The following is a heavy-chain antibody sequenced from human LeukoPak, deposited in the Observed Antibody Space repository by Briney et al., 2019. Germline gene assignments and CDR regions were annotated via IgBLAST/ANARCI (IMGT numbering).Heavy chain of an antibody. D-gene: IGHD3-10*01. Sequence: GASVKVSCKASGYTFTNYGISWVRQAPGQGLEWMGWISPYNGNTNYAQKLQGRVTMTTDTSTSTAYMELRSLRSDDTAVYYCARDLWFGEFRDYYYMDVWGKGTTVTISS. CDR2: ISPYNGNT. J-gene: IGHJ6*03. CDR3: ARDLWFGEFRDYYYMDV. V-gene: IGHV1-18*01. CDR1: GYTFTNYG.